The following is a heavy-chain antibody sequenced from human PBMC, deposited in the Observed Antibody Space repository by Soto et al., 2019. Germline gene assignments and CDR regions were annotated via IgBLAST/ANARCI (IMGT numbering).Heavy chain of an antibody. J-gene: IGHJ4*02. D-gene: IGHD4-17*01. CDR2: ISGSGGST. CDR3: AKTSGDYGGERYFDY. V-gene: IGHV3-23*01. Sequence: GGSLRLSCAASGFTFSSYAMSWVRPAPGKGLEWVSAISGSGGSTYYADSVKGRFTISRDNSKNKLYLQMNSLRAEDAAVYYCAKTSGDYGGERYFDYWGQGALVTVSS. CDR1: GFTFSSYA.